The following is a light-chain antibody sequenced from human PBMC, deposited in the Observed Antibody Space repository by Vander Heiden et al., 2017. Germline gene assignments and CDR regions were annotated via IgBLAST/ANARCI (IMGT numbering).Light chain of an antibody. Sequence: DIQMTQSPSSLSASVGDRVTITCRASQSISSYLNWYQQKPGKAPKLLIYAASSLQSGVPSRFSGSGYGTDFTLTISSLQPEDFAAYYCQQNYSTPVYTFGQGTKPEIK. CDR2: AAS. CDR1: QSISSY. J-gene: IGKJ2*01. CDR3: QQNYSTPVYT. V-gene: IGKV1-39*01.